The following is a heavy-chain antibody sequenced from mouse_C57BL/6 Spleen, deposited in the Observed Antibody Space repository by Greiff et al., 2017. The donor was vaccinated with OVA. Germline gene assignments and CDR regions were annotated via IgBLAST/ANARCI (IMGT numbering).Heavy chain of an antibody. CDR1: GYTFTSYW. Sequence: QVQLQQSGAELVKPGASVKLSCKASGYTFTSYWMHWVKQRPGRGLEWIGRIDPNSGGTKYNEKFKSKATLTVDKPSSTAYMQLSSLTSEDSAVYYCARGEGLRRGDYAYYFDYWGQGTTLTVSS. V-gene: IGHV1-72*01. J-gene: IGHJ2*01. CDR2: IDPNSGGT. CDR3: ARGEGLRRGDYAYYFDY. D-gene: IGHD2-4*01.